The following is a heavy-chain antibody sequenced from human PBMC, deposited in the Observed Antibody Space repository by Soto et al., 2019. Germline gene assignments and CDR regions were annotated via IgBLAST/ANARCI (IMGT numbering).Heavy chain of an antibody. CDR3: AADPSYYYDSSGYNAFDY. Sequence: WVRQARGQRLEWIGWIVVGSGNTNYAQKLKERVTITRDMSTSTAYMELSSLRSEDTAVYYCAADPSYYYDSSGYNAFDYWG. V-gene: IGHV1-58*01. J-gene: IGHJ4*01. D-gene: IGHD3-22*01. CDR2: IVVGSGNT.